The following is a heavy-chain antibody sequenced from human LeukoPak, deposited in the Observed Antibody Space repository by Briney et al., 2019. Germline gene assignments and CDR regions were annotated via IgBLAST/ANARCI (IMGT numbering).Heavy chain of an antibody. CDR1: GFTFSSYW. Sequence: GGSLRLSCAASGFTFSSYWMHWVRQAPGKGLVWVSRINSDGGSTSYADSVKGRFTISRDNAKNTLYLQMNSLRAEDTAVYYCARGASIAAAGTLYYFDYWGQGTLVTVSS. CDR2: INSDGGST. CDR3: ARGASIAAAGTLYYFDY. J-gene: IGHJ4*02. V-gene: IGHV3-74*01. D-gene: IGHD6-13*01.